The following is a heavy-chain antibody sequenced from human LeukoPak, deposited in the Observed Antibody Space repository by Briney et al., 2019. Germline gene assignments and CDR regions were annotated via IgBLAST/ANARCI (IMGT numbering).Heavy chain of an antibody. CDR2: ISAYNGNT. Sequence: GASVTISCKASGYTFTSYGICWVRQARGQGLEWMGWISAYNGNTNYAQKLQGRVTMTTDTSTSTAYMELRSLRSDDTAVYYCARLSIAAPLDYWGQGTLVTVSS. CDR3: ARLSIAAPLDY. CDR1: GYTFTSYG. V-gene: IGHV1-18*01. J-gene: IGHJ4*02. D-gene: IGHD6-6*01.